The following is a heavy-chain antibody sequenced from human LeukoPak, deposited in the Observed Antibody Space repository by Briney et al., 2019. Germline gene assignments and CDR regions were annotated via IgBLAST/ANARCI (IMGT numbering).Heavy chain of an antibody. Sequence: PGGSLRLSCAASGFTFSNAWMTWVRQAPGKGLEWVGRIKRKTDGGTPDYAAPVAGRFTISRDDSKNTLYLQINSLKIEDTAVYYCTTDSDILTGYYRGAFDIWGQGTMVTVSP. J-gene: IGHJ3*02. V-gene: IGHV3-15*01. CDR3: TTDSDILTGYYRGAFDI. CDR2: IKRKTDGGTP. CDR1: GFTFSNAW. D-gene: IGHD3-9*01.